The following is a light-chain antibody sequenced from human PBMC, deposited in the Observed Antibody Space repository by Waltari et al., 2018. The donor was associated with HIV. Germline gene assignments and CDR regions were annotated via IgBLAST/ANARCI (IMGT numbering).Light chain of an antibody. CDR2: END. V-gene: IGLV1-51*02. CDR3: AAWDTDLRIGA. J-gene: IGLJ2*01. CDR1: DSNIWVSY. Sequence: QSVLTQPPSVSAAPGQNVIISCSGSDSNIWVSYVSWYQQLPGTAPQLVIHENDKRPSGVPDRCSGSKAGASATLDIPGLQAGDEADDYCAAWDTDLRIGAFGGGTHLTV.